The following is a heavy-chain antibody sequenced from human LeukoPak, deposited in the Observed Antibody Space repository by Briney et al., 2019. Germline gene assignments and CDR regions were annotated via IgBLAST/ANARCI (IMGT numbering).Heavy chain of an antibody. J-gene: IGHJ4*02. V-gene: IGHV3-64D*06. CDR2: ISSNGGRT. Sequence: GGSLRLSCSVSGFIISNYAMHWVRQAPGKGLEYVSAISSNGGRTYYADSVKGRFTISTDSSKNTLFLQMSSLRAEDTAMYHCVKDLYKGDSSSWYFFHYWGQGTPVTVSS. D-gene: IGHD6-13*01. CDR3: VKDLYKGDSSSWYFFHY. CDR1: GFIISNYA.